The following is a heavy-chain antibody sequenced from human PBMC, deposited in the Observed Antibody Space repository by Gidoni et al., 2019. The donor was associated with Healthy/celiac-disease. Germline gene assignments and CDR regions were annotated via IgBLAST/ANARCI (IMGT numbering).Heavy chain of an antibody. CDR2: ISYDGSNK. CDR3: ARDRGSSGWYGPDDY. CDR1: GFTFSSYA. D-gene: IGHD6-19*01. J-gene: IGHJ4*02. Sequence: QVQLVESGGGVVQPGRSLRLSCAASGFTFSSYAMHWVRQAPGKGLEWVAVISYDGSNKYYADSVKGRFTISRDNSKNTLYLQMNSLRAEDTAVYYCARDRGSSGWYGPDDYWGQGTLVTVSS. V-gene: IGHV3-30-3*01.